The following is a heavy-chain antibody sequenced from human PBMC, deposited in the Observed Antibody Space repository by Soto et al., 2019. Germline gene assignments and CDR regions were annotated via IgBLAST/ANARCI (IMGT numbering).Heavy chain of an antibody. CDR3: VRIRSGYSPSSYYYGLDV. CDR1: GFSLSADGMC. CDR2: IDWEDNK. V-gene: IGHV2-70*01. D-gene: IGHD3-3*01. Sequence: GPTLVNPTQTLTLTFSFSGFSLSADGMCVSWIRQPPGKALEWLALIDWEDNKFYNTPLKTRLTLSKDTSKNQVVLTMTDMDPVDTATYYCVRIRSGYSPSSYYYGLDVWGQGTTVTVSS. J-gene: IGHJ6*02.